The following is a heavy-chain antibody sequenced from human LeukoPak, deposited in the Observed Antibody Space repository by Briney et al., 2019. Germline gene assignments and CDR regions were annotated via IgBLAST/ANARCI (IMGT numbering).Heavy chain of an antibody. J-gene: IGHJ3*02. V-gene: IGHV3-48*04. D-gene: IGHD3-22*01. CDR3: ARAGPTGVMIVVVKGPGHAFDI. CDR2: ISSSGSTI. Sequence: GGSLRLSCAASGFTFSSYSMNWVRQAPGKGLEWVSYISSSGSTIYYADSVKGRFTISRDNAKNSLYLQMNSLRAEDTAVYYCARAGPTGVMIVVVKGPGHAFDIWGQGTMVTVSS. CDR1: GFTFSSYS.